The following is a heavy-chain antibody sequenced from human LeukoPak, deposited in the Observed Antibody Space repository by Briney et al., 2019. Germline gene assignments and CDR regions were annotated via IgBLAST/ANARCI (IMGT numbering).Heavy chain of an antibody. Sequence: GSLSLSCAASGFPFSDYWIHWVRQAPGKGLVWVSRINTDGGITNYADSVKGRFSISRDNAKNTLYLQMSSLRAEDTAVYYCARDRGPRTGFMVREAYDYWGQGTLVTVSS. V-gene: IGHV3-74*01. CDR2: INTDGGIT. CDR1: GFPFSDYW. CDR3: ARDRGPRTGFMVREAYDY. J-gene: IGHJ4*02. D-gene: IGHD3-10*01.